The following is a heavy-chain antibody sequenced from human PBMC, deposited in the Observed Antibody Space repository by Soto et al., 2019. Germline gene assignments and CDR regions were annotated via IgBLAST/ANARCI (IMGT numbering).Heavy chain of an antibody. CDR3: GRKVTVTPRPLFAT. CDR2: IYYSGST. Sequence: SETLSLTCTVSGGSISSSSYYWGWIRQPPGKGLEWIGSIYYSGSTYYNPSLKSRVTISVDTSKNQFSLKLSSVTAADTAVYYCGRKVTVTPRPLFATRGQGTLVPVSS. J-gene: IGHJ1*01. D-gene: IGHD4-17*01. CDR1: GGSISSSSYY. V-gene: IGHV4-39*01.